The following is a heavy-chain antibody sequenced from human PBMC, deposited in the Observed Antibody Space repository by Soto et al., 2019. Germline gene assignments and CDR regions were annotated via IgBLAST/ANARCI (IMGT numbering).Heavy chain of an antibody. Sequence: QVQLVQSGAEVKKPGSSVKVSCKASGGTFSSYAISWVRQAPGQGLEWMGGIIPIFGTANYAQKFQGRVTXXXXXXXXXXXXXXXXXXXXXXXXXXXXXPXXXXXXXYYYGMDVWGQGTTVTVSS. CDR3: XXPXXXXXXXYYYGMDV. J-gene: IGHJ6*02. CDR1: GGTFSSYA. V-gene: IGHV1-69*05. CDR2: IIPIFGTA.